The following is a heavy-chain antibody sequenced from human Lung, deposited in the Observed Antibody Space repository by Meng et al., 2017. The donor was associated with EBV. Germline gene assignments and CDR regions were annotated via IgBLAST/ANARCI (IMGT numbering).Heavy chain of an antibody. Sequence: ESGPGLVTPSQTLSLTCTVSGGSIRFGDYYWSWIRQPPGKGLEWIGYIYDSGSTSYNPSLMSRVTISVDTSRNQFSLKLTSVTAADTAVYYCAREYSSSSGLPGPWGQGTLVTVSS. CDR1: GGSIRFGDYY. CDR3: AREYSSSSGLPGP. CDR2: IYDSGST. V-gene: IGHV4-30-4*08. D-gene: IGHD6-6*01. J-gene: IGHJ5*02.